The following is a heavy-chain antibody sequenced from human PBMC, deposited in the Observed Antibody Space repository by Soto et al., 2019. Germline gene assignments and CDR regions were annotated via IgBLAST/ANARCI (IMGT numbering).Heavy chain of an antibody. CDR1: GFTFSSYG. J-gene: IGHJ4*02. Sequence: QVQLVESGGGVVQPGRSLRLSCAASGFTFSSYGMHWVRQAPGKGLEWVAVISYDGSNKYYADSVKGRFTISRDNSKNTLYRQMNSLRAEDTAVYYCAKVLPETRIYFFDYGGWETLVTVSS. CDR3: AKVLPETRIYFFDY. V-gene: IGHV3-30*18. CDR2: ISYDGSNK.